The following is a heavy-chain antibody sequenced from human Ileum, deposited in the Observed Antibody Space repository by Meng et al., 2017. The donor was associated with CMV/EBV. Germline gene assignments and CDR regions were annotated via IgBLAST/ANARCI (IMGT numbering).Heavy chain of an antibody. CDR3: ARLMVGSTGYFDY. CDR2: IYYSGST. D-gene: IGHD1-26*01. Sequence: LRLSCTVPGGYISSSSYYWGWISQPPGKGLECIGSIYYSGSTYYHPSLKSRVTISVDTSKNQCSRKLSSVTAADPAVYYCARLMVGSTGYFDYWGQGTLVTVSS. J-gene: IGHJ4*02. CDR1: GGYISSSSYY. V-gene: IGHV4-39*07.